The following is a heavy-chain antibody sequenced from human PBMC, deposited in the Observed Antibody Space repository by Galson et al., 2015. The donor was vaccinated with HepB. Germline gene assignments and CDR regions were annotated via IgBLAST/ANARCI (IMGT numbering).Heavy chain of an antibody. Sequence: SLRLSCAASGFTFSSYAMHWVRQAPGKGLEWVAVISYDGSNKYYADSVKGRFTISRDNSKNTLYLQMNSLRAEDTAVYYCARVYYDFWSGYPRTVDYWGQGTLVTVSS. J-gene: IGHJ4*02. D-gene: IGHD3-3*01. V-gene: IGHV3-30-3*01. CDR1: GFTFSSYA. CDR3: ARVYYDFWSGYPRTVDY. CDR2: ISYDGSNK.